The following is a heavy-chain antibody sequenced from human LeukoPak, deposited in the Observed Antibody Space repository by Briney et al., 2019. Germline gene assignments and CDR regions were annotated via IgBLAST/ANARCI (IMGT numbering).Heavy chain of an antibody. D-gene: IGHD7-27*01. Sequence: ASVKVSCKASGYTFTGYYMHWVRQVPGQGLEWMGWINPNSGGTNYAQKFQGRVTMTRDTSISTAYMELSRLRSDDTAVYYCARGSNWGWNWFDPWGQGTLVTVSS. J-gene: IGHJ5*02. CDR2: INPNSGGT. CDR3: ARGSNWGWNWFDP. CDR1: GYTFTGYY. V-gene: IGHV1-2*02.